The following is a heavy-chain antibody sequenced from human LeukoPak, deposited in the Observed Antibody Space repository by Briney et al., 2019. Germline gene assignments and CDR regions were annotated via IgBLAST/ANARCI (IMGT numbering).Heavy chain of an antibody. CDR2: INWNGGST. CDR1: GLTFRTYG. CDR3: AKTKRELRNDYYFDY. D-gene: IGHD1-26*01. Sequence: GGSLRLSCAASGLTFRTYGMHWVRQAPGKGLEWVSGINWNGGSTGYADSVKGRFTISRDNAKNSLYLQMNSLRAEDTALYYCAKTKRELRNDYYFDYWGQGTLVTVSS. J-gene: IGHJ4*02. V-gene: IGHV3-20*04.